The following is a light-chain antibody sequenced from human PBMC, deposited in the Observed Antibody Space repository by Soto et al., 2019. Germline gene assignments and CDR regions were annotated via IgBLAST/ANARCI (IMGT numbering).Light chain of an antibody. CDR3: CSYAGSSPYV. CDR2: EGS. J-gene: IGLJ1*01. V-gene: IGLV2-23*01. CDR1: SSDVGSYNL. Sequence: QSALTQPASVSGSPGQSITISCTGTSSDVGSYNLVSWYQQHPGKAPKLMIYEGSKGPSGVSNRFSGSKSGNTASLTISGLQAEDEADYYCCSYAGSSPYVFGTGTKLTVL.